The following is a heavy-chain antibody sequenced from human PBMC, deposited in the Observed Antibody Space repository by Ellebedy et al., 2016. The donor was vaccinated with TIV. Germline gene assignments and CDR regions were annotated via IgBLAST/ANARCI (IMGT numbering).Heavy chain of an antibody. CDR3: ARARSSGWLHTPDY. J-gene: IGHJ4*02. Sequence: AASVKVSCKASGYTFSNYYMHWVRQAPGQELEWMGIINPSGGSTTYAQILQGRVTMTRDTSTTTVYMELSSLRSEDTAVYYCARARSSGWLHTPDYWGQGTLVIVSS. CDR1: GYTFSNYY. D-gene: IGHD6-19*01. CDR2: INPSGGST. V-gene: IGHV1-46*04.